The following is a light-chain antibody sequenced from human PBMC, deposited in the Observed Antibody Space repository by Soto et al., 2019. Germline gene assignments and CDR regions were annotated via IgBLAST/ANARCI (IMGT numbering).Light chain of an antibody. Sequence: DIQMTQSPSSLSASVGGRVTITCRASQSISSYLNWYQQKPGKAPNLLIYATSSLKRGVPSRFSGSGSGIDFTLTISSLQPEDFATYYCQQSYSTPRTFGHGTKLEIK. CDR2: ATS. CDR1: QSISSY. V-gene: IGKV1-39*01. CDR3: QQSYSTPRT. J-gene: IGKJ2*02.